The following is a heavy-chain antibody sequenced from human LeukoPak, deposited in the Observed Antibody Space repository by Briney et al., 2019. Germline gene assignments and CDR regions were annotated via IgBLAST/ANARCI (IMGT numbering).Heavy chain of an antibody. J-gene: IGHJ3*02. V-gene: IGHV1-69*04. D-gene: IGHD3-16*02. CDR2: IIPIFGIA. CDR3: AKPGRCDYVWGSYRYSDAFDI. Sequence: ASVKVSCKASGGTFSSYAISWVRRAPGQGLEWMGRIIPIFGIANYAQKFQGRVTITADKSTSTAYMELSSLRSEDTAVYYCAKPGRCDYVWGSYRYSDAFDIWGQGTMVTVSS. CDR1: GGTFSSYA.